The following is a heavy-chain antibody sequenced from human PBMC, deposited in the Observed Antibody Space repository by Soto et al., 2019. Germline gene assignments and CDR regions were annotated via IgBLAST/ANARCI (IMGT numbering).Heavy chain of an antibody. D-gene: IGHD2-21*01. CDR2: ISYDGSNK. J-gene: IGHJ6*02. CDR1: GFTFSSYA. Sequence: GGSLRLSCAASGFTFSSYAMHWVRQAPGKGLEWVAVISYDGSNKYYADSVKGRFTISRDNSKNTLYLQMNSLRAEDTAVYYCARELWPRLYYGMDVWGQGTTVTVSS. CDR3: ARELWPRLYYGMDV. V-gene: IGHV3-30-3*01.